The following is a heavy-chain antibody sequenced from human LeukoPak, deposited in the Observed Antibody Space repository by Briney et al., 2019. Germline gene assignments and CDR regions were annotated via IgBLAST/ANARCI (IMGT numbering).Heavy chain of an antibody. V-gene: IGHV3-48*01. D-gene: IGHD2-15*01. CDR1: GFTFSSYS. J-gene: IGHJ3*02. CDR3: ARDLTVVVVAASDHDAFDI. Sequence: GGSLRLSCAASGFTFSSYSMNWVRQAPGKGLERVSYISSSSSTIYYADSVKGRFTISRDNAKNSLYLQMNSLRAEDTAVYYCARDLTVVVVAASDHDAFDIWGQGTMVTVSS. CDR2: ISSSSSTI.